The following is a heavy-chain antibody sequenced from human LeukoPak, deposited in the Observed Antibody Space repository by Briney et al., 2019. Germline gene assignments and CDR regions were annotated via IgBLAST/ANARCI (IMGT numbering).Heavy chain of an antibody. CDR1: GFTFNFHA. V-gene: IGHV3-23*01. CDR3: GSSRRGYDSGWNYFDY. CDR2: ITHTGTRT. D-gene: IGHD6-19*01. Sequence: GGSLRLSCTTSGFTFNFHAMTWVRQAPGKGLEWVATITHTGTRTYHADPVKGRFTISRDNSRGTLFLQMSSLRADDTAVYYCGSSRRGYDSGWNYFDYWGQGTLVTVSS. J-gene: IGHJ4*02.